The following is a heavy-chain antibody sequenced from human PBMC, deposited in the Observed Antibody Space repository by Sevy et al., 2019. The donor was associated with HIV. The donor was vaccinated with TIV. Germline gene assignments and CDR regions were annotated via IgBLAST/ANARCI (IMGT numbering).Heavy chain of an antibody. CDR2: IYPTDSHI. CDR1: GYNFSGYW. Sequence: GESLKISCKGSGYNFSGYWVGWVRQMPGKGLEWMGIIYPTDSHIIYSPSLQGQVTISVDKSITTAYLQWRSLKTSDTAMYYCARSSFYYDNSGFYPFDFWGHGTLVPVSS. CDR3: ARSSFYYDNSGFYPFDF. J-gene: IGHJ4*01. D-gene: IGHD3-22*01. V-gene: IGHV5-51*01.